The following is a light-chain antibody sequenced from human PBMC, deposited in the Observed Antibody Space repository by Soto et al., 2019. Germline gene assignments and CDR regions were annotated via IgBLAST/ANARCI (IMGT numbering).Light chain of an antibody. J-gene: IGLJ2*01. CDR3: RSYTSRSTLVV. Sequence: QSALTQPASVSGSPGQSITISCTGTSSDVGGYNYVSWYQQHPGKAPKLMIYEVSNRPSGVSKSFSGSKSGNTASLTISGLQAEDEADYYCRSYTSRSTLVVFGGVTKLTVL. CDR2: EVS. CDR1: SSDVGGYNY. V-gene: IGLV2-14*01.